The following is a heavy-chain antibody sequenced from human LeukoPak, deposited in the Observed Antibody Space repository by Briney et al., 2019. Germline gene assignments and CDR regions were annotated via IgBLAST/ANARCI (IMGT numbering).Heavy chain of an antibody. D-gene: IGHD5-18*01. CDR2: IDSDGSST. CDR3: VRDGYSYGFMLAFDI. Sequence: GGSLRLSCAASGFTFSGYWMHWVRQAPGKGLVWVSRIDSDGSSTSYADSVKGRFTISRDSAKNTLYLQMNSLRAEDTAVYYCVRDGYSYGFMLAFDIWGLGTRVTVSS. V-gene: IGHV3-74*01. CDR1: GFTFSGYW. J-gene: IGHJ3*02.